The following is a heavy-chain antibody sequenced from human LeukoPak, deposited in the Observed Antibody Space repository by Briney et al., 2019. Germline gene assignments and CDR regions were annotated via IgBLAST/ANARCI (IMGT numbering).Heavy chain of an antibody. J-gene: IGHJ4*02. CDR1: GFTFSSWS. Sequence: GGSLRLSCAASGFTFSSWSMNWVRQAPGKGLEWVSNIISRGDTTHYADSVKGRFSISRDNAKNFVFLQLNGLRAEDTAVYYCARGRGYCPGASCDIDYWGQGTLVTVSS. D-gene: IGHD2-8*02. V-gene: IGHV3-48*04. CDR2: IISRGDTT. CDR3: ARGRGYCPGASCDIDY.